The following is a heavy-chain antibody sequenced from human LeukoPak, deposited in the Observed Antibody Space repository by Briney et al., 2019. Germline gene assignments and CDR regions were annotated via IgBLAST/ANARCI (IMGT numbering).Heavy chain of an antibody. Sequence: PGGSLRLSWAASGLSISDNYMRWVRQAPGKGLEWVSIIHSGGNIYYVDSVKGRFTISRDNSKNTLYLQMNSLRAEDTAVYYCARDRGYAMDVWGQGTTVTVSS. D-gene: IGHD1-1*01. J-gene: IGHJ6*02. CDR3: ARDRGYAMDV. V-gene: IGHV3-53*01. CDR1: GLSISDNY. CDR2: IHSGGNI.